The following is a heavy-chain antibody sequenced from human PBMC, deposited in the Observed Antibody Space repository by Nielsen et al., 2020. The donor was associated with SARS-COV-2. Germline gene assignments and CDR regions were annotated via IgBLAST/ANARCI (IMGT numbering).Heavy chain of an antibody. CDR1: GYSFTTYW. D-gene: IGHD2-15*01. J-gene: IGHJ4*02. CDR2: IYPADSDT. V-gene: IGHV5-51*01. Sequence: GESLKISCKGSGYSFTTYWIGWVRQMPEKGLEWMGIIYPADSDTKYSPSFQGQVTISADKSISTAFLQWRSLKASDTAMYYCARVDCSGDRCYPRNFDYWGQGTLVTVSS. CDR3: ARVDCSGDRCYPRNFDY.